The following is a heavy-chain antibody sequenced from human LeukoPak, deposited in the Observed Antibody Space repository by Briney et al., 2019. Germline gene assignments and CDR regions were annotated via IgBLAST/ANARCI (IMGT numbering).Heavy chain of an antibody. CDR2: IFYSGST. D-gene: IGHD2-21*02. J-gene: IGHJ4*02. CDR3: ASHGAVSNWVCDL. Sequence: SETLSLTCTVSGGSISSYYWSWIRQPPGKGLGWIGYIFYSGSTTYNPSLKTRVTISVDTPNTQFSRRLRSVPPADTAVYYCASHGAVSNWVCDLGGQGTRVSVSS. V-gene: IGHV4-59*08. CDR1: GGSISSYY.